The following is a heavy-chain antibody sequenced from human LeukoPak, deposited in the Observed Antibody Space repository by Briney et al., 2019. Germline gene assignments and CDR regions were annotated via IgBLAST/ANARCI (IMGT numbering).Heavy chain of an antibody. J-gene: IGHJ4*02. CDR2: IYYSGST. D-gene: IGHD1-26*01. V-gene: IGHV4-59*08. Sequence: SETLSLTCTVSGGSISSYYWSWIRQPPGKGLEWIGYIYYSGSTNYNPSLKSRVTISVDTSKNQFSLKLSSVTAADTAVYYCARDSGSSAFDYWGQGTLVTASS. CDR3: ARDSGSSAFDY. CDR1: GGSISSYY.